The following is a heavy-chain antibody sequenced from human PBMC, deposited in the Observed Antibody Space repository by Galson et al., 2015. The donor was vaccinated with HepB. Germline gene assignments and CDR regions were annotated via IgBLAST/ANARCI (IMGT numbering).Heavy chain of an antibody. J-gene: IGHJ2*01. V-gene: IGHV5-10-1*01. CDR1: GYSFTNSW. CDR3: AKTDSSGWYRYFDL. D-gene: IGHD6-13*01. CDR2: IDPTDSYT. Sequence: QSGAEVKKPGESLRISCRGSGYSFTNSWISWVRQMPGKGLEWMGRIDPTDSYTNYSPSFQGHVTISADTSISTAYLQWSSLKASDTAMYYCAKTDSSGWYRYFDLWGRGTLVTVSS.